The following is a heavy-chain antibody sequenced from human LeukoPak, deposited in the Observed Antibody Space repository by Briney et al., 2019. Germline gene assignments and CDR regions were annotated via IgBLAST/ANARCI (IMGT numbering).Heavy chain of an antibody. CDR1: GFTFSSYA. V-gene: IGHV3-23*01. CDR3: AKDQRATTVSLFDY. Sequence: GGSLRLSCAASGFTFSSYAMSWVRQASGKGLEWVSAISGSGGSTYYADSVKGRFTISRDNSKNTLYLQMNSLRAEDTAVYYCAKDQRATTVSLFDYWGQGTLVTVSS. CDR2: ISGSGGST. D-gene: IGHD4-17*01. J-gene: IGHJ4*02.